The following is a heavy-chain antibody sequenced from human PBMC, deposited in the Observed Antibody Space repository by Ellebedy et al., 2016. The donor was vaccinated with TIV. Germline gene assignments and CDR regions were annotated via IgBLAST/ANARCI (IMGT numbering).Heavy chain of an antibody. CDR1: GGSISSYY. V-gene: IGHV4-59*01. Sequence: SETLSLXXTVSGGSISSYYWSWIRQPPGKGLEWIGYIYYSGSTNYNPSLKSRVTISVDTSKNQFSLKLSSVTAADTAVYYCARGSVHDSSGYADYWGQGTLVTVSS. J-gene: IGHJ4*02. CDR2: IYYSGST. D-gene: IGHD3-22*01. CDR3: ARGSVHDSSGYADY.